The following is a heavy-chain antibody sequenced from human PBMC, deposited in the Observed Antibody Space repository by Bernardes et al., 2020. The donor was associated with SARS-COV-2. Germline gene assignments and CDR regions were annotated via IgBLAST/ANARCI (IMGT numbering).Heavy chain of an antibody. CDR3: ARGTNIAVAGPPFDY. CDR1: GFTFSSYD. CDR2: IGTAGDT. D-gene: IGHD6-19*01. Sequence: GGSLRLSCAASGFTFSSYDMHWVRQATGKGLEWVSAIGTAGDTYYPGSVKGRFTISRENAKNSLYLQMNSLRAGDTAFYYCARGTNIAVAGPPFDYWGQGTLVTVSS. J-gene: IGHJ4*02. V-gene: IGHV3-13*01.